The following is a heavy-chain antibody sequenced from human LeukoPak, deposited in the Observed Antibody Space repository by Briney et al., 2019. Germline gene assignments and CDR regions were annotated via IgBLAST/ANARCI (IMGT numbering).Heavy chain of an antibody. V-gene: IGHV3-9*01. CDR2: INWNNGSI. CDR1: GFTFDNYA. J-gene: IGHJ4*02. CDR3: AKDRGTSGWYVIDY. Sequence: GRSLGLSCAASGFTFDNYAMHWVRQAPGKGLEWVSGINWNNGSIDYADSVKGRFTISRDNAKNSLYLQMNSLRAEDTALYYCAKDRGTSGWYVIDYWGQGTLVTVSS. D-gene: IGHD6-19*01.